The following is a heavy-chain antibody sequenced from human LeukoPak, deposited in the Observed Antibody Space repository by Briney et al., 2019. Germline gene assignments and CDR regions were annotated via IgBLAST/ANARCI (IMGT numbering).Heavy chain of an antibody. J-gene: IGHJ5*02. Sequence: ASVKVSCKASGYTFTNYDINWVRQAVGQGLEWMGWINPNSGGTNYAQKFQGRVTMTRDTSISTAYMELSRLRSDDTAVYYCAREEEQQPFDPWGQGTLVTVSS. D-gene: IGHD6-13*01. CDR1: GYTFTNYD. CDR2: INPNSGGT. CDR3: AREEEQQPFDP. V-gene: IGHV1-2*02.